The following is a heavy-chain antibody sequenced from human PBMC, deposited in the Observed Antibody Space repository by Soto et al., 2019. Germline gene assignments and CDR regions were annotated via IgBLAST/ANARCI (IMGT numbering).Heavy chain of an antibody. V-gene: IGHV4-59*01. Sequence: NPSETLSLTCAVYGGSFSGYYWSWIRQPPGKGLEWIGYIYYSGSTNYNPSLKSRVTISVDTSKNQFSLKLSSVTAADTAVYYCARATPYYYGSGSLSPPFDYWGQGTLVTVSS. CDR3: ARATPYYYGSGSLSPPFDY. CDR1: GGSFSGYY. CDR2: IYYSGST. J-gene: IGHJ4*02. D-gene: IGHD3-10*01.